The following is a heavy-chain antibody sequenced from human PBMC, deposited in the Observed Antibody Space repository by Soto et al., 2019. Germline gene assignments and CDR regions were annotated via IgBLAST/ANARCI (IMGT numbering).Heavy chain of an antibody. J-gene: IGHJ5*02. V-gene: IGHV3-30-3*01. CDR3: ARDRAVAAPNWFDP. CDR2: ISYDGSKK. Sequence: QVQLVESGGGVVQPGRSLRLSCAASGLTIRSYAMHWVRQAPGKGLEWVVVISYDGSKKFHADAVKGRFTISRDNSKNTLYLQMNSLRAEDTAVYYCARDRAVAAPNWFDPWGQGTLVTVSS. CDR1: GLTIRSYA. D-gene: IGHD6-19*01.